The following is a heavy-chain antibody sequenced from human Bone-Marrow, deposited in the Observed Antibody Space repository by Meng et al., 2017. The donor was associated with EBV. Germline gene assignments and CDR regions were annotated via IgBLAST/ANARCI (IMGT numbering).Heavy chain of an antibody. J-gene: IGHJ4*02. D-gene: IGHD5-24*01. CDR1: GFTFSSYA. Sequence: EVQLXXXXXGLVXLXXXLRLXCAASGFTFSSYAMSWVRQAPGKGLEWVSAISGSGGSTYYADSVKGRFTISRDNSKNTLYLQMNSLRAEDTAVYYCARGRWLQTVNFDYWGQGTLVTVSS. CDR3: ARGRWLQTVNFDY. V-gene: IGHV3-23*01. CDR2: ISGSGGST.